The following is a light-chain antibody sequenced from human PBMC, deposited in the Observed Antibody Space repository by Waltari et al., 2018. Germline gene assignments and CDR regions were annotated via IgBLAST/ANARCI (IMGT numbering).Light chain of an antibody. Sequence: DIQMTQSPSSLSASVGDKVTITCRASQNIRIYLNWYQQKPGKAPGLLIYAASSFQSGVPSRFSGSGSGTDFTLTISRLQPEDFATYYCQQSYSSPRHTFGQGTKLEIK. J-gene: IGKJ2*01. CDR1: QNIRIY. V-gene: IGKV1-39*01. CDR3: QQSYSSPRHT. CDR2: AAS.